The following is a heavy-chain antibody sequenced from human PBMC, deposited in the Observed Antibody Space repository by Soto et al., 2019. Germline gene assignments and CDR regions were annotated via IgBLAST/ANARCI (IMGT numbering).Heavy chain of an antibody. J-gene: IGHJ5*02. CDR3: ARGRQGVPQWLVLNWFDP. CDR1: GGSFSGYY. CDR2: INHSGST. V-gene: IGHV4-34*01. D-gene: IGHD6-19*01. Sequence: LSLTCAVYGGSFSGYYWSWIRQPPGKGLEWIGEINHSGSTNYNPSLKSRVTISVDTSKNQFSLKLSSVTAADTAVYYCARGRQGVPQWLVLNWFDPWGQGTLVTVSS.